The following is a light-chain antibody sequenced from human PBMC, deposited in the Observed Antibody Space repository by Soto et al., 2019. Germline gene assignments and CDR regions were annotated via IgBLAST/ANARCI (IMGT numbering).Light chain of an antibody. V-gene: IGKV3-20*01. CDR3: QQYGNSPFT. CDR1: QSISSTS. CDR2: GAS. Sequence: GLTQSPGTLSFSLGERATLSCRASQSISSTSLAWYQQKPGQAPRLLIYGASTRATGIPDRFSGSESGTDFTLTISRLEPEDFVVYYCQQYGNSPFTFGQGTRLEIK. J-gene: IGKJ5*01.